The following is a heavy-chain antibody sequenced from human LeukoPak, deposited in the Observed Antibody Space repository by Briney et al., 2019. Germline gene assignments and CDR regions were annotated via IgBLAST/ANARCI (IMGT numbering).Heavy chain of an antibody. CDR1: GGTFSSYA. J-gene: IGHJ4*02. CDR3: ASSGVDTAMPNPVFDY. Sequence: GASVKVSCKASGGTFSSYAISWVRQAPGQGLEWMGGIIPIFGTANYAQKFQGRVTITADESTSTAYMELSSLRSEDTAVYYCASSGVDTAMPNPVFDYWGQGTLVTVSS. CDR2: IIPIFGTA. D-gene: IGHD5-18*01. V-gene: IGHV1-69*13.